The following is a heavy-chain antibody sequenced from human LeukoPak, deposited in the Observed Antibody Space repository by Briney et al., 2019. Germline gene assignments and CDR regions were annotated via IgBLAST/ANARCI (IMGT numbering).Heavy chain of an antibody. V-gene: IGHV4-59*01. CDR3: ARKSGRLGFDY. CDR2: IYYSGST. J-gene: IGHJ4*02. Sequence: KPSETLSLTCTVSGGSISSYYWSWLRQPPGKGLERIGYIYYSGSTNYNPSLKSRVTISVDTSKNQSSLKLSSVIGADTAMYYCARKSGRLGFDYWGQGTLVTVSS. D-gene: IGHD3-3*01. CDR1: GGSISSYY.